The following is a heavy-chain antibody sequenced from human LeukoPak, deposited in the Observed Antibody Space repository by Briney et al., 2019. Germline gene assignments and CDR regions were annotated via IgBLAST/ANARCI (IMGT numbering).Heavy chain of an antibody. CDR1: GYTFTNNY. J-gene: IGHJ4*02. V-gene: IGHV1-46*01. CDR2: IYPRDGST. CDR3: ARDQEGFDY. Sequence: ASVKVSCKASGYTFTNNYLHWVRQAPGEGLEWMGMIYPRDGSTSYAQNFQGRVTVTRDTSTTTVHMELRGLRSEDTAVYYCARDQEGFDYWGQGTVVTVSS.